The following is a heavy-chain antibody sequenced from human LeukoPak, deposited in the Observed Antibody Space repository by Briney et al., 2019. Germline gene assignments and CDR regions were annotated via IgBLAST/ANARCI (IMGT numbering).Heavy chain of an antibody. Sequence: PSETLSLTCTVSGGSISSSSYYWGWIRQPPGKGLEWIGSIYYSGSTYYNPSLKSRVTISVDTSKNQFSLKLSSVTAADTAVYYCASICSGGSCYPRDYGMDVWGQGTTVTVSS. J-gene: IGHJ6*02. CDR1: GGSISSSSYY. CDR2: IYYSGST. CDR3: ASICSGGSCYPRDYGMDV. V-gene: IGHV4-39*07. D-gene: IGHD2-15*01.